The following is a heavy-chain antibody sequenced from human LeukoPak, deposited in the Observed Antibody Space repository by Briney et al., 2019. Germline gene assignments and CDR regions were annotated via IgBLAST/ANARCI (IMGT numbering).Heavy chain of an antibody. CDR1: AGSISSHY. D-gene: IGHD2-2*01. J-gene: IGHJ2*01. Sequence: SETLSLTCTVSAGSISSHYWSWIRQPPGKGLEWIGYIYYSGSTNYNPSLKSRITISVDTSKNQFSLKLSSVTAADTAVYYCARDRSGKYQLLSYWYFDLWGRGTLVTVSS. CDR2: IYYSGST. V-gene: IGHV4-59*11. CDR3: ARDRSGKYQLLSYWYFDL.